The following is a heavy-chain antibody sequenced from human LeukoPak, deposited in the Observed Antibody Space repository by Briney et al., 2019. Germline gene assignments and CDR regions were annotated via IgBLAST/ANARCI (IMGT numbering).Heavy chain of an antibody. Sequence: GASVKVCCYASGYTFTRSGISWVRQAPGHGLEWMGWISAYNGDTNYAQKLQARVTMTTDTSTSTAYMELRSLRSDDTAVYYCARDFARDSSGYQTSYYYYYMDVWGKGTTVTISS. D-gene: IGHD3-22*01. J-gene: IGHJ6*03. CDR1: GYTFTRSG. V-gene: IGHV1-18*01. CDR3: ARDFARDSSGYQTSYYYYYMDV. CDR2: ISAYNGDT.